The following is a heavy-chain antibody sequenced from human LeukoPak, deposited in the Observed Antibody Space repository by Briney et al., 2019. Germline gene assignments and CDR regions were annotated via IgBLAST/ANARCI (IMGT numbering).Heavy chain of an antibody. D-gene: IGHD2-2*01. CDR2: IYHSGST. Sequence: SETLSLTCAVSGYSISSGYYWGWTRQPPGKGLEWIGSIYHSGSTYYNPSLKSRVTISVDTSKNQFSLKLSSVTAADTAVYYCARESLLGYCSSTSCYASGFDPWGQGTLVTVSS. CDR3: ARESLLGYCSSTSCYASGFDP. V-gene: IGHV4-38-2*01. CDR1: GYSISSGYY. J-gene: IGHJ5*02.